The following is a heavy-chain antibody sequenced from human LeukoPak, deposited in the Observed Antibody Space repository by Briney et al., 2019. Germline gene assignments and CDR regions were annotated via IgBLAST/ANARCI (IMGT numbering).Heavy chain of an antibody. CDR2: IYYSGST. V-gene: IGHV4-39*01. D-gene: IGHD2-21*02. J-gene: IGHJ4*02. Sequence: SETLSLTCTVSGGSISSSSYYWGWIRQPPGKGLEWIGSIYYSGSTYYNPSLKSRVTISVDTSKNQFSLKLSSVTAADTAVYYCARINIVVVTALDYWGQGTLATVSS. CDR1: GGSISSSSYY. CDR3: ARINIVVVTALDY.